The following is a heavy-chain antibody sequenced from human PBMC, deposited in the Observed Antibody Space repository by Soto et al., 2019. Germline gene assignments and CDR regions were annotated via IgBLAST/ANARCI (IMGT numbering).Heavy chain of an antibody. CDR3: ARAGITVTTLDH. D-gene: IGHD4-17*01. J-gene: IGHJ4*02. CDR2: IYHSGST. Sequence: SETLSLTCSVSGASISSYYYTWIRQTPGKGLEWIGYIYHSGSTYYNPSLKSRVTILVDRSKNQFSLKLSSVTAADTAVYYCARAGITVTTLDHWGQGTLVTVSS. V-gene: IGHV4-59*12. CDR1: GASISSYY.